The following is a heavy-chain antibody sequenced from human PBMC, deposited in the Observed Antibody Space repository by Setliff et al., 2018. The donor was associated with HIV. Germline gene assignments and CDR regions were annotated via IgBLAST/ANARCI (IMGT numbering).Heavy chain of an antibody. CDR2: ISANNGNT. J-gene: IGHJ4*02. CDR1: GYTFTKYG. D-gene: IGHD3-22*01. CDR3: ASRGYSYDTSGYYYYFNY. Sequence: GASVKVSCKTSGYTFTKYGITWVRQAPGQGLEWMGWISANNGNTNYAQKFQGRVTMTTDTATRTAYMELGNPRSDDTAVYYCASRGYSYDTSGYYYYFNYWGQGTLVTVSS. V-gene: IGHV1-18*01.